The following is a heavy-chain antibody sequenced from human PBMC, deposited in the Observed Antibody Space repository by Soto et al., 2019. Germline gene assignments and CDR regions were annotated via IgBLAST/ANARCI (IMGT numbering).Heavy chain of an antibody. CDR3: AKEMGLGIVVVPHAFDI. CDR2: ICDGGGNK. J-gene: IGHJ3*02. V-gene: IGHV3-33*06. Sequence: PGGSLRLSCAASGFTFSSYGMHWVRQAPGKGLEWVAVICDGGGNKYYGDSVKGRFTISRDNSKNTLYLQMNSLRAEDTAVYYCAKEMGLGIVVVPHAFDIWGQGTMVTVSS. CDR1: GFTFSSYG. D-gene: IGHD3-22*01.